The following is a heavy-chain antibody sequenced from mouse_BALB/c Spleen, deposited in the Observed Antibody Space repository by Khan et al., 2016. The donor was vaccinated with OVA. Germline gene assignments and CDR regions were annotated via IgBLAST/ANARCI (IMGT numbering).Heavy chain of an antibody. D-gene: IGHD4-1*01. CDR2: INPYNAGT. CDR3: ARESSSWDFSFPY. V-gene: IGHV1S136*01. CDR1: GYTFTNYV. J-gene: IGHJ3*01. Sequence: VQLQQSGPELVEPGASVKMSCKASGYTFTNYVMHWVKQKPGQGLEWLGYINPYNAGTRYNEKFKGKATLTSDISSTTAYMELSSLTSEDSAVYDCARESSSWDFSFPYWGQGTLVTVSA.